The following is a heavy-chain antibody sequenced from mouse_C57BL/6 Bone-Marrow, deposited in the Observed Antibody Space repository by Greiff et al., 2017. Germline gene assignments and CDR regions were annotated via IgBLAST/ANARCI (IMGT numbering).Heavy chain of an antibody. D-gene: IGHD2-1*01. J-gene: IGHJ4*01. Sequence: VQLQQPGTELVKPGASVKLSCKASGYTFTSYWMHWVKQRPGQGLEWIRNINPSNGGTNYNEKFKSKATLTVDKSSSTAYMQLSSLTSEDSAVYYCARGAFYYGNPYYYAMDDWGQGTSVTVSS. CDR2: INPSNGGT. CDR1: GYTFTSYW. V-gene: IGHV1-53*01. CDR3: ARGAFYYGNPYYYAMDD.